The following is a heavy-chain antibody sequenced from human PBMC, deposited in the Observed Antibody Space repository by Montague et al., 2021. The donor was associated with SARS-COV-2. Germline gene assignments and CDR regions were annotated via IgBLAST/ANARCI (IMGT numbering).Heavy chain of an antibody. J-gene: IGHJ2*01. Sequence: TLSLTCSVSSGSIRSGSYYWTWIRQPAGKGLEWIGRIYTGGTTHYNPSLKGRVTISLDTSKNQFSLNLNSVTAADTSVYFCARDAGWAAAGKGRYFDLWGRGTLVTVSS. CDR3: ARDAGWAAAGKGRYFDL. V-gene: IGHV4-61*02. CDR1: SGSIRSGSYY. D-gene: IGHD6-13*01. CDR2: IYTGGTT.